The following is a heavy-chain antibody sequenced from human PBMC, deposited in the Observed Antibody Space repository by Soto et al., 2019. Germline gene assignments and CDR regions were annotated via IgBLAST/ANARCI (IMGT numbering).Heavy chain of an antibody. J-gene: IGHJ4*02. Sequence: PSETLSLTCTVSGGSISSGGYYWSWIRQHPGKGLEWIGYIYYSGSTYYNPSLKSRVTISVDTSKNQFSLKLSSVTAADTAVYYCARSPGSDFDWSHTLDYWGQGTLVTVSS. V-gene: IGHV4-31*03. CDR2: IYYSGST. CDR1: GGSISSGGYY. D-gene: IGHD3-9*01. CDR3: ARSPGSDFDWSHTLDY.